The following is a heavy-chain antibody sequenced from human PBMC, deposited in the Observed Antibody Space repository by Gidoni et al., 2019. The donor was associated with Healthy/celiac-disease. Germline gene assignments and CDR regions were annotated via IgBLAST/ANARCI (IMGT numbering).Heavy chain of an antibody. CDR1: GFTFDDYA. D-gene: IGHD3-3*01. CDR2: ISWNSGSI. Sequence: EVQLVESGGGLVQPGRSLRLSCAASGFTFDDYAMHWVRQAPGKGLEWVSGISWNSGSIGYADSVKGRFTISRDNAKNSLYLQMNSLRAEDTALYYCAKDTRFLEWLLYRSYGMDVWGQGTTVTVSS. CDR3: AKDTRFLEWLLYRSYGMDV. V-gene: IGHV3-9*01. J-gene: IGHJ6*02.